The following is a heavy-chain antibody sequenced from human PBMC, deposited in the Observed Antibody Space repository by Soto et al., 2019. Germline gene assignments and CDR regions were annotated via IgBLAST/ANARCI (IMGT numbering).Heavy chain of an antibody. CDR1: GGSISSYY. CDR2: IYYSGST. D-gene: IGHD3-16*02. V-gene: IGHV4-59*01. Sequence: ETLSLTCTVSGGSISSYYWSWIRQPPGKGLEWIGYIYYSGSTNYNPSLKSRVTISVDTSKNQFSLKLSSVTAADTAVYYCARGIMITFGGVIVMPPDYYYYYMDVWGQGTPVTVSS. J-gene: IGHJ6*03. CDR3: ARGIMITFGGVIVMPPDYYYYYMDV.